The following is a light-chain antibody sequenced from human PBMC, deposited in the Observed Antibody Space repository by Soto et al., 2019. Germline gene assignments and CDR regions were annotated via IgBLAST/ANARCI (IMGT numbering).Light chain of an antibody. J-gene: IGLJ3*02. CDR3: ASYTSGTSWV. CDR2: DVT. Sequence: QSALTQPASVSGSPGQSITISCTGTSSDVGGYTYVSWYQHHPGKAHKLMIYDVTNRPSGVSNRCSGSKSGNTASLTISGLQAEDEADYYCASYTSGTSWVFGGGTKLTVL. V-gene: IGLV2-14*03. CDR1: SSDVGGYTY.